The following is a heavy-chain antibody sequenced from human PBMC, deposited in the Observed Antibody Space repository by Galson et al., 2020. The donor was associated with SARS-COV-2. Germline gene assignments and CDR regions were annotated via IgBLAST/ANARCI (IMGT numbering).Heavy chain of an antibody. D-gene: IGHD6-13*01. CDR1: GFTFSDYY. CDR3: ARAHIAEGY. J-gene: IGHJ4*02. V-gene: IGHV3-11*01. CDR2: ISSSGSTI. Sequence: KIGESLKISCAASGFTFSDYYMSWIRQAPGKGLEWVSYISSSGSTIYYADSVKGRFTISRDNAKNSLYLQMNSLRAEDTAVDYCARAHIAEGYWGQGTLVTVSS.